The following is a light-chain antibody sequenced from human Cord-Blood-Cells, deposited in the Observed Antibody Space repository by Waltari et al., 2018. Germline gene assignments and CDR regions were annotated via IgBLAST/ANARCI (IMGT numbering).Light chain of an antibody. CDR1: SSDVGSYNL. J-gene: IGLJ3*02. Sequence: QSALTQPASVSGPPGQSITISCTGTSSDVGSYNLVSWYQPHPGKAPKLMIYEVSKRPSGVSNRFSGSKSGNTASLTISGLQAEDEADYYCCSYAGSSTWVFGGGTKLTVL. CDR2: EVS. CDR3: CSYAGSSTWV. V-gene: IGLV2-23*02.